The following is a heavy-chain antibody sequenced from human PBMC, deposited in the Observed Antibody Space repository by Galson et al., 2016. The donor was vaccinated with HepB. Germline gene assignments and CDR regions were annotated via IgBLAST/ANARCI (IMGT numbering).Heavy chain of an antibody. J-gene: IGHJ6*04. CDR3: VQGSTAPAV. Sequence: SLRLSCAASGFTFSNYGMTWVRQAPGKGLEVVSSISRSGDTTDYADSVKGRFTISRDNSKNPLSLQMNHLPADDTAIYYCVQGSTAPAVWGKGTTVTVSS. D-gene: IGHD1-26*01. CDR2: ISRSGDTT. V-gene: IGHV3-23*01. CDR1: GFTFSNYG.